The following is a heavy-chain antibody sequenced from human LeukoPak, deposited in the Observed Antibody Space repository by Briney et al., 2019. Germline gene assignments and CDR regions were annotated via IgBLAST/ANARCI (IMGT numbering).Heavy chain of an antibody. CDR2: IYYSGST. CDR1: GGSISSSSYY. CDR3: ASPNTIFGVGDDY. D-gene: IGHD3-3*01. V-gene: IGHV4-39*01. Sequence: SSETLSLTCTVSGGSISSSSYYWGWIRQPPGKGLEWIGSIYYSGSTYYNPSLKSRVTISVDTSKNQFSLKLSSVTAADTAVYYCASPNTIFGVGDDYWGQGTLVTVSS. J-gene: IGHJ4*02.